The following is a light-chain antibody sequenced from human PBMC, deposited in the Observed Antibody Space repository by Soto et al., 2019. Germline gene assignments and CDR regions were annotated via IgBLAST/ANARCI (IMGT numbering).Light chain of an antibody. V-gene: IGKV1-5*01. CDR3: QQYNSYPWT. CDR2: DAS. Sequence: DIQMTQSPSTLSASVGDRVTITCRASQSISSWLAWYQQKPGKAPKLLIYDASSLESGVPPRFSGSGSGTEFTLTISSLQPDDFATYYCQQYNSYPWTFGQGTKVELK. CDR1: QSISSW. J-gene: IGKJ1*01.